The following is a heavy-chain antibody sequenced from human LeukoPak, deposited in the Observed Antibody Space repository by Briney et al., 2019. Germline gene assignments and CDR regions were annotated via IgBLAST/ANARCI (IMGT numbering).Heavy chain of an antibody. J-gene: IGHJ4*02. CDR1: GYTFTGYY. CDR3: ARDRNGPGYSREFDF. Sequence: ASVEVSCKASGYTFTGYYLHWVRQAPGQGLEWMGWINPDTGGTTYAQKFQGRVTMTSDTSISTAYMELSRLRSDDTAEYYCARDRNGPGYSREFDFGGQGNLVTVSS. D-gene: IGHD6-13*01. CDR2: INPDTGGT. V-gene: IGHV1-2*02.